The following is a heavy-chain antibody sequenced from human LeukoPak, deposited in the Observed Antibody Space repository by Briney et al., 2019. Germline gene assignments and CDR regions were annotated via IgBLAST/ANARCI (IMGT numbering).Heavy chain of an antibody. D-gene: IGHD3-9*01. CDR3: ARVPPKTYDILTDYCTNSGGY. CDR2: IDPNSGGT. CDR1: GYTFTGYY. Sequence: AASVKVSCKASGYTFTGYYMHWVRQAPGHGLEWMGWIDPNSGGTHSAQRFQGRVTMTRDTSISTAYMELSSLSSDDTAVYFCARVPPKTYDILTDYCTNSGGYWGQGSLVTVSS. V-gene: IGHV1-2*02. J-gene: IGHJ4*02.